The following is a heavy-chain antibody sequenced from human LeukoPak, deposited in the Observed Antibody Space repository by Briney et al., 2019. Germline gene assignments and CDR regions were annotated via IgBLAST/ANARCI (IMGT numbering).Heavy chain of an antibody. CDR3: ARDSMYYDFWSGYFDY. CDR2: IYYSGST. J-gene: IGHJ4*02. V-gene: IGHV4-39*07. D-gene: IGHD3-3*01. CDR1: GGSISSSSYY. Sequence: SETLSLTCTVSGGSISSSSYYWGWIRQPPGKGLEWIGSIYYSGSTYYNPSLKSRVTISVDTSKNQFSLKLSSVTAADTAVYYCARDSMYYDFWSGYFDYWGQGTLVTVSS.